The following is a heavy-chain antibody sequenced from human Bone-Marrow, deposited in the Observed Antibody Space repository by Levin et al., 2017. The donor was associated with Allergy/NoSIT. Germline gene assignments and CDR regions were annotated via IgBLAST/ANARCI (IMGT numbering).Heavy chain of an antibody. V-gene: IGHV3-23*01. Sequence: QTGGSLRLSCAASGFSFYNYAMSWVRQAPGKGLEWVSAISPRGDFIYYADSVWGRFTFSRDNSRNTVYLQMTSLRVEDTALYYCAKKGSMNIGLGTYYRLDSWGRGTLVTVSS. CDR2: ISPRGDFI. J-gene: IGHJ4*02. D-gene: IGHD2/OR15-2a*01. CDR1: GFSFYNYA. CDR3: AKKGSMNIGLGTYYRLDS.